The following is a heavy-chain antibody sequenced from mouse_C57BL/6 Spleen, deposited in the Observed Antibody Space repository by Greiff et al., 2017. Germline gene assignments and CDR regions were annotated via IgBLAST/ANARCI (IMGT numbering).Heavy chain of an antibody. J-gene: IGHJ3*01. CDR2: IRNKANGYTT. CDR3: ARLDYGSSWCAY. CDR1: GFTFTDYY. V-gene: IGHV7-3*01. Sequence: EVKVEESGGGLVQPGGSLSLSCAASGFTFTDYYMSWVRQPPGKALEWLGFIRNKANGYTTEYSASVKGRFTISRDNSQSILYLQMNALRAEDSATYYCARLDYGSSWCAYWGQGTLVTVSA. D-gene: IGHD1-1*01.